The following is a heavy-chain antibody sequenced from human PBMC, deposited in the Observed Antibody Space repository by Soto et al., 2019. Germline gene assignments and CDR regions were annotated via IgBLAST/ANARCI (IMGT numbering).Heavy chain of an antibody. CDR3: TRAADH. V-gene: IGHV3-66*01. CDR2: IYSDGTP. J-gene: IGHJ5*02. Sequence: EVQLLESGGGLVQPGGSLTLFCAASRFTVSSTCMTWVRQAPGKGLEWVSVIYSDGTPFYTDSVKGRFTISRDNSMNMLFLQMNSLRAEDTAVYYCTRAADHWGQGTLVTVSS. CDR1: RFTVSSTC.